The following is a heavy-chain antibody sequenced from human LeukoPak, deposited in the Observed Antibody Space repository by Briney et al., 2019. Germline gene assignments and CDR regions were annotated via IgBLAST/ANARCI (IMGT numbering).Heavy chain of an antibody. CDR1: GGTFSSYA. CDR3: ARGDYSNYHNWFDP. D-gene: IGHD4-11*01. Sequence: ASVKVSCKASGGTFSSYAISWVRQAPGQGLEWMGGIIPIFGTANYAQKFQGRVTIITDESTSTAYIELSSLRSEDTAVYYCARGDYSNYHNWFDPWGQGTLVTVSS. J-gene: IGHJ5*02. CDR2: IIPIFGTA. V-gene: IGHV1-69*05.